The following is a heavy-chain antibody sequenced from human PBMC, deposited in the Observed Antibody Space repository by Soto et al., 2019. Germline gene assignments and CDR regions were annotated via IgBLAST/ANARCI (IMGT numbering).Heavy chain of an antibody. V-gene: IGHV3-11*01. D-gene: IGHD3-3*01. CDR1: GFTFSDYY. Sequence: GGSLRLSCAASGFTFSDYYMSWIRQAPGKGLEWVSYISSSGSTIYYADSVKGRFTISRDNAKNSLYLQMNSLRAADTAVYYCARATNYDFWSGYPTSPLYMDVWGKGTTVTVSS. J-gene: IGHJ6*03. CDR2: ISSSGSTI. CDR3: ARATNYDFWSGYPTSPLYMDV.